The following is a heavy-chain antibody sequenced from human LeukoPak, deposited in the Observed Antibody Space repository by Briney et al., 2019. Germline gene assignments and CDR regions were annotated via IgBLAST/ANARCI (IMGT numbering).Heavy chain of an antibody. CDR2: MYNSVSI. J-gene: IGHJ4*02. Sequence: SETLRLSCVVSGYSIRNGDYWGWIRQSPGKGLEWIASMYNSVSIHYNPSLKSRVTILVDTSKNEFSLKMRSVTAADTAVYYCARNSSSGFFEYWGQGNLATVSS. D-gene: IGHD6-6*01. CDR1: GYSIRNGDY. V-gene: IGHV4-38-2*01. CDR3: ARNSSSGFFEY.